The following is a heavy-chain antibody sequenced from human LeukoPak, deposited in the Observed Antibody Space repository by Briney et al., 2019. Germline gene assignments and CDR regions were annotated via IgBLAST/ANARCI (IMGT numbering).Heavy chain of an antibody. V-gene: IGHV4-39*01. D-gene: IGHD6-13*01. J-gene: IGHJ4*02. CDR1: GGSISSSSYY. CDR3: ARHGSSWYYFDY. Sequence: SETLSLTCTVSGGSISSSSYYWGWIRQPPGKGLEWIGSVYYSGSASYNPSLKSRVTISVDTSKNQFSLKLSSVTAADTAVYYCARHGSSWYYFDYWGQGTLVTVSS. CDR2: VYYSGSA.